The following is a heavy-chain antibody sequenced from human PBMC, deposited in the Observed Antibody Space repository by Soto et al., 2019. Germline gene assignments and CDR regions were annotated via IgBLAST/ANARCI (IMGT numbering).Heavy chain of an antibody. D-gene: IGHD3-3*01. CDR2: ISGSGGST. Sequence: PGGSLRLSCAASGFTFSSYAMSWVRQAPGKGLEWVSAISGSGGSTYYADSVKGRFTISRDNSKNTLYLQMNSLRAEDTAVYYCAKDSQYYDFWSGYYTHYYYGMDVWGQGTTVTVSS. CDR1: GFTFSSYA. J-gene: IGHJ6*02. CDR3: AKDSQYYDFWSGYYTHYYYGMDV. V-gene: IGHV3-23*01.